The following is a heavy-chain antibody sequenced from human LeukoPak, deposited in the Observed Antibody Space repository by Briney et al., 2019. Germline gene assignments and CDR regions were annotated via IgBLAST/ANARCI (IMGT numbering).Heavy chain of an antibody. CDR3: AKDSNTGGYSFGS. J-gene: IGHJ4*02. V-gene: IGHV3-43*01. CDR1: GFTFHHYS. CDR2: ISWDGGIT. Sequence: PGGSLRLSYAASGFTFHHYSMHWVRQPPGKGLEWVSLISWDGGITYYADSVRGRFTISRDNSKNSLSLEMNSLRTEDTALYYCAKDSNTGGYSFGSWGQGTLVTVTS. D-gene: IGHD5-12*01.